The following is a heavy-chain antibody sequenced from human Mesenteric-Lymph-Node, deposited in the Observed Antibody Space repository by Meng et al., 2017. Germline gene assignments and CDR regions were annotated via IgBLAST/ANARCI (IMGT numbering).Heavy chain of an antibody. D-gene: IGHD6-13*01. CDR1: GLTFSSYG. Sequence: SLKISCAASGLTFSSYGMHWVRQAPGKGLEWVSGISWGSGSLGYADSVRGRFTISRDNAKNSLYLHMNSLRTEDMALYYCAKSRGSSWFPESFDFWGQGTLVTVSS. V-gene: IGHV3-9*03. CDR2: ISWGSGSL. J-gene: IGHJ4*02. CDR3: AKSRGSSWFPESFDF.